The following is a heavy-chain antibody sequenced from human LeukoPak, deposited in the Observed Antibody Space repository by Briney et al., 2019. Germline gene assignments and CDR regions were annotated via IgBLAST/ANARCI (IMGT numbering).Heavy chain of an antibody. V-gene: IGHV3-7*01. J-gene: IGHJ5*02. CDR1: GFTFSSYW. CDR3: ARDIGLRKAAPPGWFDP. Sequence: PGVSLRLSCAASGFTFSSYWMSRVRQAPGKGLEWVASIKQDGSEKYCVDSVKGRFTISRDNANNSLYLQMNSLRADDTAVYYCARDIGLRKAAPPGWFDPWGQGALVTVSS. CDR2: IKQDGSEK. D-gene: IGHD6-6*01.